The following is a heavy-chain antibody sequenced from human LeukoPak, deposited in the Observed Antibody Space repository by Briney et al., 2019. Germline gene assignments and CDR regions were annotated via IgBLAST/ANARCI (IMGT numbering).Heavy chain of an antibody. CDR2: IYSGGST. CDR3: ARMLGPASFDY. CDR1: GFTFSSNY. Sequence: GGSLRLSCAASGFTFSSNYMSWVRQAPGKGLEWVSVIYSGGSTYYADSVKGRFTISRHNSKNTLYLQMNSLRAEDTAVYYCARMLGPASFDYWGQGTLVTVSS. J-gene: IGHJ4*02. V-gene: IGHV3-53*04. D-gene: IGHD2-2*01.